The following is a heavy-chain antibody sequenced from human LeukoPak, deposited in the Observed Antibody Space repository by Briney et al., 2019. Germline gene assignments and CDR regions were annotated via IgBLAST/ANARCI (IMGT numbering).Heavy chain of an antibody. CDR1: GGSISDSSYY. CDR2: VYYSGST. V-gene: IGHV4-39*01. CDR3: ARQNTVTTVTTYFFDY. Sequence: SETLSLTCTVSGGSISDSSYYWGWIRQPPAMGLEWIGNVYYSGSTYYSPSLKSRVTISVDTSKNQFSLKLTSVTAADTAVYYCARQNTVTTVTTYFFDYWGQGTLVTVPS. J-gene: IGHJ4*02. D-gene: IGHD4-17*01.